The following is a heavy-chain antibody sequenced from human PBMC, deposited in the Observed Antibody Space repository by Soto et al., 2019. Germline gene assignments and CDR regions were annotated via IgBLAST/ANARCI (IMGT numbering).Heavy chain of an antibody. Sequence: GGSLRLSCAASGFTVSSNYMSWVRQAPGKGLEWVSVIYSGGSTYYADSVKGRFTISRDNSKNTLYLQMNSLRDEDTAVYYCATYYYDSSGYPYNWFDHWGQGTLVTVSS. CDR3: ATYYYDSSGYPYNWFDH. D-gene: IGHD3-22*01. V-gene: IGHV3-53*01. CDR1: GFTVSSNY. CDR2: IYSGGST. J-gene: IGHJ5*02.